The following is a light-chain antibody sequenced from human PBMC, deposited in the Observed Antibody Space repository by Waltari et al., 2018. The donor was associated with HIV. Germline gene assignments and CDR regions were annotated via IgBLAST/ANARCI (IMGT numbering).Light chain of an antibody. CDR3: QQRSSWPLT. Sequence: ENVLTQSPATLSLSPGERATLSCRACQSVSSLLAWYQQKPGQAPRLLIYDASNRATGTPPRFSGSGSGTDFTLSISSLEPEDFAVYYCQQRSSWPLTFGGGTKVEIK. V-gene: IGKV3-11*01. CDR1: QSVSSL. CDR2: DAS. J-gene: IGKJ4*01.